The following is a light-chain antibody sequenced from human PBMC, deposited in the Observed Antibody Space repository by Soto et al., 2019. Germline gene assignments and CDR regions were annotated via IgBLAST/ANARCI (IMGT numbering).Light chain of an antibody. CDR1: QSITNY. CDR3: QQANSKVT. Sequence: DIQMTQSPSALSASVGDRVTITCRASQSITNYLNWYQHKPGQAPNLLIYAASTLQAGVPSRFRGSGSGTDFTLTISGLQPEDVATYYCQQANSKVTFGQGTRLEIK. CDR2: AAS. J-gene: IGKJ5*01. V-gene: IGKV1-39*01.